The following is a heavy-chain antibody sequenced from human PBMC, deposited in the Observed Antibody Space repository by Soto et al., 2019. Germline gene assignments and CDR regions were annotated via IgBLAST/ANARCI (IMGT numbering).Heavy chain of an antibody. CDR1: GFTFSSYA. CDR2: ISYDGSNK. Sequence: PGGSLRLSCAASGFTFSSYAMHWVRQAPGKGLEWVAVISYDGSNKYYADSVKGRFTISRGNSKNTLYLQMNSLRAEDTAVYYCERGGQKDWFDPWGQGTLVTVSS. V-gene: IGHV3-30-3*01. J-gene: IGHJ5*02. CDR3: ERGGQKDWFDP.